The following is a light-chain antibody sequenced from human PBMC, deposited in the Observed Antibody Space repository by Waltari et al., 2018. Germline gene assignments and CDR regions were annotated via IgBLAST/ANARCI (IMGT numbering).Light chain of an antibody. CDR1: SDINVGTHR. CDR3: LIWHSSAWV. CDR2: YKSDSYK. J-gene: IGLJ3*02. V-gene: IGLV5-45*03. Sequence: QAVLTQPSSLSASPGASASLTCTLRSDINVGTHRINWYKKQPGCPPQYLLKYKSDSYKQQGSGVPSRFSGSKDASANAGILLISGLQSEDEADYYCLIWHSSAWVFGGGTKLTVL.